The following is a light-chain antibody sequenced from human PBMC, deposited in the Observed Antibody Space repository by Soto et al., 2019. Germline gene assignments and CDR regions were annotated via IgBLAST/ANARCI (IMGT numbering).Light chain of an antibody. CDR2: GAS. CDR3: QQYNNWPYT. Sequence: ELVMTQSPDTLSVSPGERATLSCRASQSVSSNLAWYQQKPGQAPRLLIFGASTRATGIPARFSGSGSGTDLPLTDSSLQSEDFAVYHCQQYNNWPYTFGQGTTLEIK. CDR1: QSVSSN. V-gene: IGKV3-15*01. J-gene: IGKJ2*01.